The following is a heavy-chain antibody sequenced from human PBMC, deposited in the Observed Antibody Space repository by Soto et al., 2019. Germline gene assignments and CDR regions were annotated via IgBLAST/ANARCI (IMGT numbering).Heavy chain of an antibody. CDR1: GFTCSIYN. CDR3: ARDTRFLEWLYPLYYYYYGMDV. J-gene: IGHJ6*02. D-gene: IGHD3-3*01. V-gene: IGHV3-21*01. CDR2: ISSSSSYI. Sequence: GGSLRLSCAASGFTCSIYNMKWVRHAPGKVLEWVSSISSSSSYIYYADSVKGRFTISRDNAKNSLYLQMDSLRAEDTAVYYCARDTRFLEWLYPLYYYYYGMDVWGQGTTVTVSS.